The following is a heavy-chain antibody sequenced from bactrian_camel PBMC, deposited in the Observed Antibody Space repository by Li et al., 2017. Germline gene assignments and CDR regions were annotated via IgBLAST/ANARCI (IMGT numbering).Heavy chain of an antibody. CDR2: IARDDST. J-gene: IGHJ4*01. CDR3: AAWAFSVCTVATGLSMNQW. Sequence: QVQLVESGGGSVQAGGSLRLSCTTSGVTFESSPMYWYRQPPGKEREGVARIARDDSTFYVDSVKGRFTISRDNAKNTLNLQMNNLKPEDTGMYYCAAWAFSVCTVATGLSMNQWWGQGTQVTVS. CDR1: GVTFESSP. D-gene: IGHD6*01. V-gene: IGHV3S55*01.